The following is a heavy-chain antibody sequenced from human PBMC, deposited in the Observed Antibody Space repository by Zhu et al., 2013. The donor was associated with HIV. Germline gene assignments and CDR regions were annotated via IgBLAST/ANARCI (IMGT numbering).Heavy chain of an antibody. D-gene: IGHD3-16*01. CDR1: GASFSGYY. CDR2: VYHSGST. J-gene: IGHJ4*02. Sequence: QVQLQQWGAGLLKPSETLSLTCAVYGASFSGYYWGWIRQPPGKGLEWIGSVYHSGSTYYNPSLQSRVTISVDTSKNQFSLKLSSVTAADTAVYYCASDPNMIFDYWGQGTLVTVSS. V-gene: IGHV4-34*01. CDR3: ASDPNMIFDY.